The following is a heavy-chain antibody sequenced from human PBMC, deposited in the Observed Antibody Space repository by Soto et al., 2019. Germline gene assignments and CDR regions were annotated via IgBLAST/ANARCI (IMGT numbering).Heavy chain of an antibody. CDR2: IYYSGST. J-gene: IGHJ6*02. D-gene: IGHD5-12*01. Sequence: SETLSLTCTVSGGSISSGDYYWSWIRQPPGKGLEWIGYIYYSGSTYYNPSLKSRVTISVDTSKNQFSLKLSSVTAADTAVYYCARHVATNFYYYYYGLDVWGQGTTVTVSS. V-gene: IGHV4-30-4*01. CDR1: GGSISSGDYY. CDR3: ARHVATNFYYYYYGLDV.